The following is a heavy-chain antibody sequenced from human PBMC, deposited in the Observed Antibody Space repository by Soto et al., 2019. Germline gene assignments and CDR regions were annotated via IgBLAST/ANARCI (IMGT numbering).Heavy chain of an antibody. Sequence: SETLSLTCTVSGGSISNGGYYWSWIRQHPGKGLEWIGYIYYSGSTYYNPSLKSRVTMSVDTSTNQFSLKLSSMTAADTAVYYCALRSMAVVPEYWGQGTLVTVS. CDR2: IYYSGST. CDR1: GGSISNGGYY. J-gene: IGHJ4*02. V-gene: IGHV4-31*03. CDR3: ALRSMAVVPEY. D-gene: IGHD3-22*01.